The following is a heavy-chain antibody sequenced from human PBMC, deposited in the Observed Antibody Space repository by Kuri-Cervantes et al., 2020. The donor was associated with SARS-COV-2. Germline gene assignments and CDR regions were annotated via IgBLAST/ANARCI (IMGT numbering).Heavy chain of an antibody. CDR2: ISGSGGST. CDR3: AKVYGDIVVVPAAKYFQH. V-gene: IGHV3-23*01. Sequence: GESLKISCAASGFTFSSYAMSWVRQAPGKGLEWVSAISGSGGSTYYADSVKGRFTISRDNSKNTLYLQMNSLRAEDTAVYYCAKVYGDIVVVPAAKYFQHWGQGTQVTVSS. CDR1: GFTFSSYA. J-gene: IGHJ1*01. D-gene: IGHD2-2*01.